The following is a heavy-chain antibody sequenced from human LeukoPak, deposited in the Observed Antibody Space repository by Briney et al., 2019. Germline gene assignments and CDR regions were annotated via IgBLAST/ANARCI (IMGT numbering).Heavy chain of an antibody. J-gene: IGHJ4*02. CDR1: GFTFSSYS. Sequence: PGGSLRLSCAASGFTFSSYSMMWVRQAPGKGLEWVSYISSSSTTIHYADSVKGRFTISRDNAKNSVYLQMNSLRAEDTAVYYCARSSPGSYRSTWGQGTLVTVSS. D-gene: IGHD3-16*02. CDR2: ISSSSTTI. V-gene: IGHV3-48*01. CDR3: ARSSPGSYRST.